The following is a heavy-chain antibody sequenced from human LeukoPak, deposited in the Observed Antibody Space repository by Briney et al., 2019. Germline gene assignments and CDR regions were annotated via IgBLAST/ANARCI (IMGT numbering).Heavy chain of an antibody. Sequence: GRSLRLSCAASGFTFSSYGMHWVRQAPGKGLEWVAVIWYDGSNEYYADSVKGRFTISRDNSKNTVYLQMNSLRAEDTAVYFCAAAYFGVDQYYYGMDVWGQGTTVTVSS. CDR2: IWYDGSNE. CDR3: AAAYFGVDQYYYGMDV. V-gene: IGHV3-33*03. D-gene: IGHD3-3*01. J-gene: IGHJ6*02. CDR1: GFTFSSYG.